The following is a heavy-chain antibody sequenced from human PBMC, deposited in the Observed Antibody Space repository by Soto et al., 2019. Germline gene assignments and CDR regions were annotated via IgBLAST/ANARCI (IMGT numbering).Heavy chain of an antibody. J-gene: IGHJ6*01. CDR3: AKGPLRFPYYGDYADYSSVIDV. V-gene: IGHV3-11*06. CDR1: GFTFSDYY. CDR2: ISSSSSYT. Sequence: PGGSLRLSCAASGFTFSDYYMSWIRQAPGKGLEWVSYISSSSSYTNYADSVKGRFTISRDNSRDTLYLQMNSLRDEDTAVYYCAKGPLRFPYYGDYADYSSVIDVSRLGNTVPVYS. D-gene: IGHD4-17*01.